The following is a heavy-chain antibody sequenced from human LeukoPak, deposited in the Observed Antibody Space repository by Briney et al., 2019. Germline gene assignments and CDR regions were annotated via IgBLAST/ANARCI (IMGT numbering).Heavy chain of an antibody. Sequence: PGGSLRLSCAASGFTFSSYSMNWVRQAPGKGLEWVSSISSSSSHIYYADSVKGRFTISRDNAKNLLYLQMNSLRAEDTAVYYCARDPGYCSSTSCYRWLVDYWGQGTLVTVSS. J-gene: IGHJ4*02. D-gene: IGHD2-2*02. V-gene: IGHV3-21*01. CDR2: ISSSSSHI. CDR3: ARDPGYCSSTSCYRWLVDY. CDR1: GFTFSSYS.